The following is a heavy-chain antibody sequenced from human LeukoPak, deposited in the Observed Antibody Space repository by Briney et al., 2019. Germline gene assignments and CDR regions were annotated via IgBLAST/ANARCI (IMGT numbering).Heavy chain of an antibody. V-gene: IGHV4-59*01. J-gene: IGHJ5*02. D-gene: IGHD6-19*01. CDR3: ARYSGRAVAGPPFDP. Sequence: ASETLSLTCTVSGGSISSYYWSWIRQPPGKGLEWIGYIYYSGSTNYNPSLKSRVTISVDTSKNQFSLKLSSVTAADTAVYYCARYSGRAVAGPPFDPWGQGTLVTVSS. CDR1: GGSISSYY. CDR2: IYYSGST.